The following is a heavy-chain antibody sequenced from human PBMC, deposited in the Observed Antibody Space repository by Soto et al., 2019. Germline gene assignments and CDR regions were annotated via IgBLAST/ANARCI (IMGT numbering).Heavy chain of an antibody. CDR3: ARAPSRRSPQDF. V-gene: IGHV1-69*01. CDR2: ITPLLRTA. Sequence: QVQLVQSGAEVKKPGSSVKVSCKASGGGFRTFALNWVRQAPGQGLEWMGGITPLLRTANYAQKFQGRVTITADESTSTVYMELSSLRSEGTAVYYCARAPSRRSPQDFWGQGTLVTVSS. J-gene: IGHJ4*02. CDR1: GGGFRTFA.